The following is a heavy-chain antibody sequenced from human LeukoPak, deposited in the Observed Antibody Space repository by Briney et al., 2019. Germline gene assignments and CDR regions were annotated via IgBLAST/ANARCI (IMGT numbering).Heavy chain of an antibody. CDR1: GGSISSGDYY. D-gene: IGHD1-26*01. J-gene: IGHJ6*03. V-gene: IGHV4-30-4*08. Sequence: SETLSLTCTVSGGSISSGDYYWSWIRQPPGEGLEWIGYIYYSGSTYYNPSLKSRVTISVDTSKNQFSLKLSSVTAADTAVYYCARVSSSWAGFYMDVWGKGTTVTVSS. CDR3: ARVSSSWAGFYMDV. CDR2: IYYSGST.